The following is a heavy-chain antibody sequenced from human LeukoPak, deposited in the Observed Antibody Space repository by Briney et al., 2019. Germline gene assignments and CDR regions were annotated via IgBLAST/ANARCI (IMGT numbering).Heavy chain of an antibody. V-gene: IGHV4-59*08. CDR1: SGSINSHY. CDR3: ARQSLMDYSDSPGLFRWFDS. CDR2: VYYDGGT. D-gene: IGHD3-22*01. J-gene: IGHJ5*01. Sequence: PSETLSLTCTVSSGSINSHYWSWIRQPPGKGLEWIGYVYYDGGTTYNPSLKSRVSISIDASKTQFSLRLNSVTAADTAVYYCARQSLMDYSDSPGLFRWFDSWGRGIIVTVSS.